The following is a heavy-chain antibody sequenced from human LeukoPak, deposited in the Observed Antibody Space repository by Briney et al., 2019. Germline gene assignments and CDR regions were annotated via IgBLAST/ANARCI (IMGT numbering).Heavy chain of an antibody. Sequence: SETLSLTCTVSGGSISSYHWSWIRQSPGKGLEWIGYMSYSGSTNYNPSLKSRVTISVDTSKNQFSLKLSSVTAADTAVYYCASGGYCGSTDCYPNWSDPWGQGTLVTVSS. CDR2: MSYSGST. CDR3: ASGGYCGSTDCYPNWSDP. V-gene: IGHV4-59*01. D-gene: IGHD2-2*01. CDR1: GGSISSYH. J-gene: IGHJ5*02.